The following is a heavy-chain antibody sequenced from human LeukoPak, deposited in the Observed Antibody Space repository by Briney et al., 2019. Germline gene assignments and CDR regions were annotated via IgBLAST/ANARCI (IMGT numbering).Heavy chain of an antibody. V-gene: IGHV4-38-2*02. Sequence: SETLSLTCTVSAYYISSGYYWGWIRQPPGKGLEWIGTIYHSGTTYYNPSLKSRVTISIDTSKNQFSLKLTSVTAADTAVYYCGREGPYIKSYSYFDYWGQGSLVTVSS. CDR2: IYHSGTT. D-gene: IGHD1-14*01. CDR1: AYYISSGYY. J-gene: IGHJ4*02. CDR3: GREGPYIKSYSYFDY.